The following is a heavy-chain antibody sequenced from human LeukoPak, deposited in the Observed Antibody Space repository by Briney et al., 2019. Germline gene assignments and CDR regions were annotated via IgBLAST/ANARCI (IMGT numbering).Heavy chain of an antibody. J-gene: IGHJ5*02. CDR1: GYTFNYYY. CDR2: INPDSGDA. D-gene: IGHD6-13*01. CDR3: ARAHSSSLPYWFDP. V-gene: IGHV1-2*02. Sequence: ASVKVPCKASGYTFNYYYMHWVRQAPGQGLEWMGWINPDSGDAMYAQRFQDRVTMTRDTSITTVYMELSSLKSDDTAMYYCARAHSSSLPYWFDPWGQGTLVTVSS.